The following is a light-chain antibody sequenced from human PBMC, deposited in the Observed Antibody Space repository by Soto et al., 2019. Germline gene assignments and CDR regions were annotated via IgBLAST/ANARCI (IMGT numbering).Light chain of an antibody. V-gene: IGKV3-15*01. Sequence: EIVMTQSPATLSVSPGERATLSCRASQSVSSNLAWYQQKPGQAPRLLISGASTRATGIPARSSGSGSGTEFTLTISSLQSEDFAVYYCQQYNNWPPYTFGQGTKLEIK. J-gene: IGKJ2*01. CDR3: QQYNNWPPYT. CDR2: GAS. CDR1: QSVSSN.